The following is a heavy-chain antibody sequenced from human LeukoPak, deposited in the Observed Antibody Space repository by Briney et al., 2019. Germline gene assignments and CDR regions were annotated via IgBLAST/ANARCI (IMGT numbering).Heavy chain of an antibody. CDR2: ISGSGDNT. J-gene: IGHJ4*02. D-gene: IGHD3-10*01. CDR3: ARVTYGSGTYGAFDY. Sequence: GGTLRLSCAASGFTFSRHGMSWVRQAPGKGLEWVSTISGSGDNTYYADSVKGGFAISRDNSNSTLYLQMNSLRAEDTAVYYCARVTYGSGTYGAFDYWGQGTLVTVSS. V-gene: IGHV3-23*01. CDR1: GFTFSRHG.